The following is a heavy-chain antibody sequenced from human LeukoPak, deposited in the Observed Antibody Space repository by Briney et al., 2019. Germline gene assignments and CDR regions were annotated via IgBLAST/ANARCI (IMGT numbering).Heavy chain of an antibody. J-gene: IGHJ5*02. Sequence: PSETLSLTWTVSGGSISSSSYYWGWIRQPPGKGLEWIGSIYYSGSTYYNPSLKSRVTISVDTSKNQFSLKLSSVTAADTAVYYCARHRFLEWLSENWFDPWGQGTLVTVSS. V-gene: IGHV4-39*01. CDR2: IYYSGST. CDR1: GGSISSSSYY. D-gene: IGHD3-3*01. CDR3: ARHRFLEWLSENWFDP.